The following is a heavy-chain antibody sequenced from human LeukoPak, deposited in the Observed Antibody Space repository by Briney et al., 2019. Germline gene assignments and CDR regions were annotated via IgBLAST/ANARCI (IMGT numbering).Heavy chain of an antibody. CDR2: IYTSGST. Sequence: SETLSLTCAVYGGSFSGYYWSWIRQPAGKGLEWIGRIYTSGSTNYNPSLKSRVTISVDTSKNQFSLKLSSVTAADTAVYYCARDQYYYGSGSFDPWGQGTLVTVSS. V-gene: IGHV4-4*07. CDR3: ARDQYYYGSGSFDP. J-gene: IGHJ5*02. CDR1: GGSFSGYY. D-gene: IGHD3-10*01.